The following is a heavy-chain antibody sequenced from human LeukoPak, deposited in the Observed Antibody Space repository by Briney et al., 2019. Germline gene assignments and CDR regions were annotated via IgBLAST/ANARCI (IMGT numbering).Heavy chain of an antibody. CDR2: INQDGSEK. V-gene: IGHV3-7*03. J-gene: IGHJ4*02. CDR1: GFTFSRYW. D-gene: IGHD6-13*01. Sequence: GGSLRLSCAAPGFTFSRYWMSWVRQAPGKGLEWVANINQDGSEKYYVDSVKGRFTITRGNAKNSLYLQMNSLTAEDTAVYYCTRGSRQLGLWGQGTLVTVSS. CDR3: TRGSRQLGL.